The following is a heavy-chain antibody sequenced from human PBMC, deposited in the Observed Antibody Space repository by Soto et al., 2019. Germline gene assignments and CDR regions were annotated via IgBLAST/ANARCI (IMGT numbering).Heavy chain of an antibody. CDR3: ARSGNWNYASDY. D-gene: IGHD1-7*01. Sequence: ASVKVSCKASCYTFSSHGVTCVRQAPGQGLEWMGWISTYNGNTNYEQKIQDRVTMTTDTSTNTAYMEMRSLRSDDTAVYYCARSGNWNYASDYWGQGTLVTVSS. J-gene: IGHJ4*02. CDR1: CYTFSSHG. CDR2: ISTYNGNT. V-gene: IGHV1-18*01.